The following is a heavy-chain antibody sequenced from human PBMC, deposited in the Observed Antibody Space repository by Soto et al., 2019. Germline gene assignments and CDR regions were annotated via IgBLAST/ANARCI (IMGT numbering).Heavy chain of an antibody. V-gene: IGHV4-34*01. J-gene: IGHJ6*03. CDR3: ASKYCSSTSCSHPVDYYYYYMDV. Sequence: PSETLSLTCAVYGGSFSGYYWSWIRQPPGKGLEWIGEINHSGGTNYNPSLKSRVTISVDTSKNQFSLKLSSVTAADTAVYYCASKYCSSTSCSHPVDYYYYYMDVWGKGTTVTVSS. CDR2: INHSGGT. CDR1: GGSFSGYY. D-gene: IGHD2-2*01.